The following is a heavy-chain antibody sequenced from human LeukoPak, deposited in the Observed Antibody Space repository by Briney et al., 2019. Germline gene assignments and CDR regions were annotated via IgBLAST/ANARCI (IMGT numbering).Heavy chain of an antibody. J-gene: IGHJ4*02. D-gene: IGHD2-21*01. CDR2: IYYSGST. CDR3: ARDPFPQSAPVDY. CDR1: GGSISSGDYY. Sequence: SETLSLTCTVSGGSISSGDYYWSWIRQPPGKGLEWIGYIYYSGSTYYNPSLKSRVTTSVDTSKNQFSLKLSSVTAADTAVYYCARDPFPQSAPVDYWGQGTLVTVSS. V-gene: IGHV4-30-4*01.